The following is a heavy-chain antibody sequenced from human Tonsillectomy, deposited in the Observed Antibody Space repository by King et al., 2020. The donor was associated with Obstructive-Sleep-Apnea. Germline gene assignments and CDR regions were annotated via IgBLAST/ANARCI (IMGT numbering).Heavy chain of an antibody. V-gene: IGHV3-9*01. CDR3: VKDAHYYDLLTDYYCEYFHH. D-gene: IGHD3-9*01. J-gene: IGHJ1*01. Sequence: VQLVESGGGLVQPGKSLRLSCAASGFTFEDYAMHWVRQTPGKGLEWVAGITWNSTDIAYADFAKGRFTISRDNAKRSLYLQMNSLRPDDSALYYCVKDAHYYDLLTDYYCEYFHHWGQGTLVTVSS. CDR2: ITWNSTDI. CDR1: GFTFEDYA.